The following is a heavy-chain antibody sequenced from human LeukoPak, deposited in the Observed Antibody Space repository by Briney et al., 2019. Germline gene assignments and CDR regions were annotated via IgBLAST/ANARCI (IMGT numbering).Heavy chain of an antibody. CDR3: ARGIVAVPAGFLWY. CDR1: GYTFTGYY. V-gene: IGHV1-2*02. D-gene: IGHD2-2*01. J-gene: IGHJ4*02. CDR2: INPNSGGT. Sequence: GASVKVSCKASGYTFTGYYMHWVRQAPGQGLEWMGWINPNSGGTNYAQKFQGRVTMTRDTSISTAYMELSRLRSNDTAVYYCARGIVAVPAGFLWYWGQGTLVTVSS.